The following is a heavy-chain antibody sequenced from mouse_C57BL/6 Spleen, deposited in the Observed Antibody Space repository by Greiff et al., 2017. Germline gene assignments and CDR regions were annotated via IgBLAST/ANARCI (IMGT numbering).Heavy chain of an antibody. Sequence: VQLQQSGPELVKPGASVKISCKASGYAFSSSWMNWVKQRPGKGLEWIGRIYPGDGDTNYNGKFKGKATLTADKSSSTAYMQLSSLTSEDSAVYFCAQTAQATLAWFAYWGQGTLVTVSA. D-gene: IGHD3-2*02. V-gene: IGHV1-82*01. CDR2: IYPGDGDT. J-gene: IGHJ3*01. CDR3: AQTAQATLAWFAY. CDR1: GYAFSSSW.